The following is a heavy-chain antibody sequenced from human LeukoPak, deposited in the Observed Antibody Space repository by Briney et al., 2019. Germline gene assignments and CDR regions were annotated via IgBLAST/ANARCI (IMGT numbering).Heavy chain of an antibody. CDR2: IYYSGST. Sequence: PSETLSLTCTVSGGSISSSSYYWGWIRQPPGKGLEWIGSIYYSGSTYYNPSLKSRVTISVDTSKNQFSLKLSSVTAADTAVYYCARELDYGDYGDYWGQGTLVTVSS. CDR1: GGSISSSSYY. V-gene: IGHV4-39*07. J-gene: IGHJ4*02. CDR3: ARELDYGDYGDY. D-gene: IGHD4-17*01.